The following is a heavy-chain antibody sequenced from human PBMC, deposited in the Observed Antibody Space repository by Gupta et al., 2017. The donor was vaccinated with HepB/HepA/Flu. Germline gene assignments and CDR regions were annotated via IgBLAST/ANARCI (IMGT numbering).Heavy chain of an antibody. CDR1: GFGFNAYY. J-gene: IGHJ6*02. V-gene: IGHV1-2*04. CDR3: ARGRMGKYYYYYGVDV. D-gene: IGHD1-26*01. CDR2: INPNSGGT. Sequence: QVQLVQSGAEVKKVGASVTVSCKASGFGFNAYYIHWVRQTPGQGLEWMGWINPNSGGTKYAQKFQGWVTMTRDTSISTAYMELRRLRSDDTATYYCARGRMGKYYYYYGVDVWGQGTTVTVSS.